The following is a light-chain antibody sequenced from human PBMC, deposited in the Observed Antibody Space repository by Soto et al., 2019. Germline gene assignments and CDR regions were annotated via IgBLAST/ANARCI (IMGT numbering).Light chain of an antibody. CDR3: LQEINYPWT. CDR2: GAS. Sequence: IQMTQSPSSLSASVGDRVTITCRASQSISSYLNWYQQKPGEHPKVLIYGASNLQSGVPPRFSGSGSGTDFTLAISRLQTEDSATYYCLQEINYPWTFGQGTKLEIK. V-gene: IGKV1-6*01. J-gene: IGKJ1*01. CDR1: QSISSY.